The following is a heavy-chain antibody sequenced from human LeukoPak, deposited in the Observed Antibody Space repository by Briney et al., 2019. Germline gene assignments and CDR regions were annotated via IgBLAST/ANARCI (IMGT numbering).Heavy chain of an antibody. CDR1: GFTFSSYA. Sequence: PGGSLRLSCAASGFTFSSYAMHWVRQAPGKGLEWVAVISYDGSNKYYADSVKGRFTISRDNSKNTLYLQMNSLRAEDTAVYYCAREKSYYDSSGYYHYWGQGTLVTVSS. V-gene: IGHV3-30*04. CDR2: ISYDGSNK. D-gene: IGHD3-22*01. J-gene: IGHJ4*02. CDR3: AREKSYYDSSGYYHY.